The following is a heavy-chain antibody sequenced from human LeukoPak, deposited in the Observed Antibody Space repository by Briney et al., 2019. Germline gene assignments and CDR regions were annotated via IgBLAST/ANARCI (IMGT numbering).Heavy chain of an antibody. CDR1: GFTFSSYG. D-gene: IGHD5-24*01. CDR2: IWYDGSNK. J-gene: IGHJ4*02. CDR3: ARDDWLQLLYFDY. Sequence: GGSLRLSCAASGFTFSSYGMHWDRQAPGKGLEWVAVIWYDGSNKYYADSVKGRFTISRDNSKNTLYLQMNSLRAEDTAVYYCARDDWLQLLYFDYWGQGTLVTVSS. V-gene: IGHV3-33*01.